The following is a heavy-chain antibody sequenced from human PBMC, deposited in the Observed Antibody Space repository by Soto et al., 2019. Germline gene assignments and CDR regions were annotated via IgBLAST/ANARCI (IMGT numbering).Heavy chain of an antibody. CDR3: ARGVDYFDY. CDR1: GFTFNRYG. Sequence: QVQLVESGGVVVQPGRSLRLSCAASGFTFNRYGMHWVRQAPGKGLEWVAVIWYDGSSEYYADSVKGRFTISRDNSKNTLFLQMNSLGAEDTAVYYCARGVDYFDYWGQGTLVTVSS. J-gene: IGHJ4*02. CDR2: IWYDGSSE. V-gene: IGHV3-33*01.